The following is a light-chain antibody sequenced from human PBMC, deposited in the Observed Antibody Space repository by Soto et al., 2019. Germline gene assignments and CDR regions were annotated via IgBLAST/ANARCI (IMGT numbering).Light chain of an antibody. Sequence: DIQMTQSPSTLSTSVGDRVTLTCLASQSISSWLAWYQQKPGKAPKLLIYKASSLESGVPSRFSGSGSGTEFTLTISSLQPDDFATYYCQQYNSYSPLTFGGGTKVDIK. CDR2: KAS. CDR1: QSISSW. J-gene: IGKJ4*01. CDR3: QQYNSYSPLT. V-gene: IGKV1-5*03.